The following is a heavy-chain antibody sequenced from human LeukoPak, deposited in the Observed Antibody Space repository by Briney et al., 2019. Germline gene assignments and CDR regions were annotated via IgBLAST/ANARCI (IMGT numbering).Heavy chain of an antibody. V-gene: IGHV3-23*01. D-gene: IGHD3-10*01. CDR2: ISGSGGST. CDR3: AKDLHGSGTYFDY. CDR1: GFTFSSYA. J-gene: IGHJ4*02. Sequence: GGSLRLSCAASGFTFSSYAMSWVRQAPGKGLEWVSAISGSGGSTYYADSVKGRFTISRDNSKSTLYLQMSNLRADDTAVYYCAKDLHGSGTYFDYWGQGALVPVSS.